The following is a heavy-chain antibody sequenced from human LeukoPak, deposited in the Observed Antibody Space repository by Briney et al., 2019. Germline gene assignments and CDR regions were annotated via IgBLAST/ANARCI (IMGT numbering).Heavy chain of an antibody. D-gene: IGHD6-19*01. CDR2: MYYSGST. V-gene: IGHV4-30-4*01. Sequence: SQTLSLTCTVSGGSISSGDYYWSWIRQPPGKGLEWIAYMYYSGSTYYNPSLKSRVTMSADTSKNQLSLKLSSVTAADTAVYYCASLGQPYQQWRTRGGFDYWGQGTLVTVSS. CDR1: GGSISSGDYY. J-gene: IGHJ4*02. CDR3: ASLGQPYQQWRTRGGFDY.